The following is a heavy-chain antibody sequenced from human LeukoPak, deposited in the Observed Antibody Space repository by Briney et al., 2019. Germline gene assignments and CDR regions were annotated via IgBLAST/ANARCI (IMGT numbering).Heavy chain of an antibody. J-gene: IGHJ4*02. D-gene: IGHD6-19*01. CDR1: GGSFSGYY. Sequence: SETLSLTCAVYGGSFSGYYWSWIRQPPGKGLEWIGEINHSGSTNYNPSLKSRVTISVDTSKNQFSLKLSSVTAADTAVYYCAGSYSSGWYESAYWGQGTLVTV. CDR2: INHSGST. V-gene: IGHV4-34*01. CDR3: AGSYSSGWYESAY.